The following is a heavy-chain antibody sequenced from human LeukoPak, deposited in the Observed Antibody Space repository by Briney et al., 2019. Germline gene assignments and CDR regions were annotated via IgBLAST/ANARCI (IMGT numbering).Heavy chain of an antibody. Sequence: GSSVKASCKASGGTFSSYAISWVRQAPGQGLEWMGGIIPIFGTANYAQKFQGRVTITADESTSTAYMELSSLRSEDTAVYYCARESQTTTVTDAFDIWGQGTMVTVSS. D-gene: IGHD4-17*01. CDR3: ARESQTTTVTDAFDI. CDR1: GGTFSSYA. CDR2: IIPIFGTA. V-gene: IGHV1-69*01. J-gene: IGHJ3*02.